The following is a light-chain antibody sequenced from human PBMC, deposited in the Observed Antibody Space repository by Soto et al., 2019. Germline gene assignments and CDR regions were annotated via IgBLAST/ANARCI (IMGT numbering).Light chain of an antibody. CDR2: DAS. CDR1: QSVRNF. J-gene: IGKJ1*01. CDR3: QQYDDYWT. V-gene: IGKV1-5*01. Sequence: DIQMTQSPSTLSASVGDRVTITCRASQSVRNFLAWYQQKVGEAPKVVVYDASSLESGVPSRFSGSGSGTEFTLTISSLQPDDFATYYCQQYDDYWTFGPGTKVEVK.